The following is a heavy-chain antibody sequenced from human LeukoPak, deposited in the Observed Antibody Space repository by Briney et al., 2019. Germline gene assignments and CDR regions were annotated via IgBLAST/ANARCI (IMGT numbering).Heavy chain of an antibody. D-gene: IGHD3-10*01. V-gene: IGHV4-38-2*02. Sequence: SETLSLICTVSGYSISSGYYWGWIRQPPGKGLEWIGSIYHSGSPYYNPSLKSRVTISVDTSKNQFSLELSSVTAADTAVYYCASRRGWFGELRFDPWGQGTLVTVSS. J-gene: IGHJ5*02. CDR1: GYSISSGYY. CDR3: ASRRGWFGELRFDP. CDR2: IYHSGSP.